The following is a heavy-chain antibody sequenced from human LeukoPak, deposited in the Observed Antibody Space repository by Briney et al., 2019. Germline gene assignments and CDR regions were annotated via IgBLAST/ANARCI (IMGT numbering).Heavy chain of an antibody. J-gene: IGHJ4*02. CDR1: GGSISSSNW. CDR3: ARAVTCSSTSRYNYFDY. Sequence: SETLSLTCAVSGGSISSSNWWSWVRQPPGKGLEWIGEIYHSGSTNYNPSLKSRVTISVDKSKNRFSLKLSSVTAADTAVYYCARAVTCSSTSRYNYFDYWGQGTLVTVSS. D-gene: IGHD2-2*02. CDR2: IYHSGST. V-gene: IGHV4-4*02.